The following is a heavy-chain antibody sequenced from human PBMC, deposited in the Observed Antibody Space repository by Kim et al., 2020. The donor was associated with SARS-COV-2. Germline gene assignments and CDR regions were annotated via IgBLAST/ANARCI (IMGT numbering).Heavy chain of an antibody. J-gene: IGHJ4*02. CDR2: IWYDGSNK. CDR1: GFTFSSYG. Sequence: GGSLRLSCAASGFTFSSYGMHWVRQAPGKGLEWVAVIWYDGSNKYYADSVKGRFTISRDNSKNTLYLQMNSLRAEDTAVYYCARDRARNYELLWFGELLAYYFDYWGQGTLVTVSS. V-gene: IGHV3-33*01. D-gene: IGHD3-10*01. CDR3: ARDRARNYELLWFGELLAYYFDY.